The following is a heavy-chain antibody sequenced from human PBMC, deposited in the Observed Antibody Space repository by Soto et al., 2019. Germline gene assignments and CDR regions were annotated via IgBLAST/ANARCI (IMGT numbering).Heavy chain of an antibody. CDR1: GYTLTSYS. CDR3: ARFPLHSSSWQYFDY. Sequence: ASVKVSCKASGYTLTSYSMHWVRQAPGQGLEWMGIINPSDGSTSYAQKFQGRVTVTRDMSTSTVYMELSSLRSEDTAVYYCARFPLHSSSWQYFDYWGQGTMVTVSS. V-gene: IGHV1-46*01. CDR2: INPSDGST. D-gene: IGHD6-13*01. J-gene: IGHJ4*02.